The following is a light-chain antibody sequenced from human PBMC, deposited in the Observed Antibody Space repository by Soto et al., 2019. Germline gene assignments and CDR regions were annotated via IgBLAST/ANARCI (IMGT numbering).Light chain of an antibody. V-gene: IGKV1-5*01. J-gene: IGKJ1*01. CDR3: QQYYSYSRT. CDR2: DVS. Sequence: DIQMTKSPSTLSASVGDRVTITCRASQTVSSWLAWYQQKPGKAPKLLIYDVSSLESGVPSRFSGSGSGTEFTLTISSLQPDDFATYYCQQYYSYSRTFGQGTKVDIK. CDR1: QTVSSW.